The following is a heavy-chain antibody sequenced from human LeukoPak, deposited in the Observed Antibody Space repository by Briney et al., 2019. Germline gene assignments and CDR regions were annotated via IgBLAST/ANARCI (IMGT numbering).Heavy chain of an antibody. V-gene: IGHV1-18*01. CDR1: GYTFTSYG. CDR2: ISAYNGNT. CDR3: ARLGYDFWSGYTYYFDY. D-gene: IGHD3-3*01. J-gene: IGHJ4*02. Sequence: ASVKVSCKASGYTFTSYGISWVRQAPGQGLEWMGWISAYNGNTNYAQKLQGGVTMTTDTSTSTAYMELRSLRPDDTAVYYCARLGYDFWSGYTYYFDYWGQGTLVTVSS.